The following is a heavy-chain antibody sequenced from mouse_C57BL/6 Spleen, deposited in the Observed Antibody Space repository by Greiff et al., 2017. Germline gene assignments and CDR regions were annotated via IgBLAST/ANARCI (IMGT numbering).Heavy chain of an antibody. CDR3: ARAAEYVAMDY. V-gene: IGHV3-6*01. J-gene: IGHJ4*01. CDR2: ISYDGSN. D-gene: IGHD5-1*01. Sequence: EVKLVESGPGLVKPSPSLTLTCSATGYSITSGYYWNWIRQFPGNQLEWMGYISYDGSNNYNQSLKNRISITRDTSKNQFFLKLKSVTTEDTATYYCARAAEYVAMDYWGQGTSVTVSS. CDR1: GYSITSGYY.